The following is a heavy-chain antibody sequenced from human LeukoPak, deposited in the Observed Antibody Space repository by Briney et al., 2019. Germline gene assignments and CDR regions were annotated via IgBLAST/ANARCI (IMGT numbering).Heavy chain of an antibody. CDR1: GFSFSDYD. CDR2: ISGRSSHV. V-gene: IGHV3-21*01. Sequence: GGSLILSCSASGFSFSDYDMSWVRQAPGKGLEWVSAISGRSSHVYYGESVKGRFTISRDNAKNSLYLQLDSLGVEDTAVYYCGRAFPPLRTSSAGDLWGQGTLVTVSS. CDR3: GRAFPPLRTSSAGDL. J-gene: IGHJ1*01. D-gene: IGHD3-16*01.